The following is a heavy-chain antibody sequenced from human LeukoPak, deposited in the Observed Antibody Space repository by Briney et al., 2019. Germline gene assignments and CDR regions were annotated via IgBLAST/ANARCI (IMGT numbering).Heavy chain of an antibody. V-gene: IGHV3-7*03. Sequence: TGGSLRLSCVASGYTFSPYWMSWVRQTPGKGLEWVASMSNGGSATYYVDSVRGRFTISRDDAKNSLFLQMNGLRTDDTAVYYCTRENYVPDSWGQGTLVTVSS. J-gene: IGHJ4*02. CDR1: GYTFSPYW. D-gene: IGHD2/OR15-2a*01. CDR3: TRENYVPDS. CDR2: MSNGGSAT.